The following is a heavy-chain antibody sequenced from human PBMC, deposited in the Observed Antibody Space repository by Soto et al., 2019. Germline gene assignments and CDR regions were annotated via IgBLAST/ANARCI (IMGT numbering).Heavy chain of an antibody. CDR1: GGSFSGYY. D-gene: IGHD6-13*01. CDR2: INHSGST. Sequence: SETLSLTCAVYGGSFSGYYWSWIRQPPGKGLEWIGEINHSGSTNYNPSLKSRVTISVDTSKNQFSLKLSSVTAADTAVYYCARGLGIAAAYPAPGQNWFDPWGQGTLVTVSS. V-gene: IGHV4-34*01. J-gene: IGHJ5*02. CDR3: ARGLGIAAAYPAPGQNWFDP.